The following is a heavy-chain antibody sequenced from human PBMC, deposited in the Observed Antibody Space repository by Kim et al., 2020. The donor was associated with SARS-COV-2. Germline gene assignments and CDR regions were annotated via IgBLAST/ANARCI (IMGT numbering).Heavy chain of an antibody. Sequence: ASVKVSCKASGYTFTGYYMHWVRQAPGQGLEWMGWINPNSGGTGYAQKFQGRVTMTRDTSISTAYMELSRLRSDDTAVYYCARGSGTYYLCDYWGQGTLVTVSS. V-gene: IGHV1-2*02. D-gene: IGHD1-26*01. CDR3: ARGSGTYYLCDY. CDR1: GYTFTGYY. CDR2: INPNSGGT. J-gene: IGHJ4*02.